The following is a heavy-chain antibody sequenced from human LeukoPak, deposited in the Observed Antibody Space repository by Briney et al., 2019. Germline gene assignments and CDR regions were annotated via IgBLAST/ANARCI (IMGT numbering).Heavy chain of an antibody. CDR2: INPNSGGT. CDR1: GYTFTGYY. Sequence: GASVKVSCKASGYTFTGYYMHWVRQAPGQGLEWMGWINPNSGGTNYAQKFQGRVTMTRDTSISTAYMELSRLRSDDTAVYYCARDGGDRGVYYYMDVWGKGTTVTVSS. J-gene: IGHJ6*03. D-gene: IGHD2-21*02. CDR3: ARDGGDRGVYYYMDV. V-gene: IGHV1-2*02.